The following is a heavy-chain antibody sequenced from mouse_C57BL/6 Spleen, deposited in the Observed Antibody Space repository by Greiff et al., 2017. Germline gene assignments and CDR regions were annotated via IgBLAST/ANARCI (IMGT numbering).Heavy chain of an antibody. D-gene: IGHD4-1*01. CDR2: INPGSGGT. Sequence: QVQLQQSGAELVRPGTSVKVSCKASGYAFTNYLIEWVKQRPGQGLEWIGVINPGSGGTNYNEKFKGKATLTADKSSSTAYMQLSSLTSEDSAVYFCATNWDSGTDFDYWGQGTTLTVSS. V-gene: IGHV1-54*01. J-gene: IGHJ2*01. CDR3: ATNWDSGTDFDY. CDR1: GYAFTNYL.